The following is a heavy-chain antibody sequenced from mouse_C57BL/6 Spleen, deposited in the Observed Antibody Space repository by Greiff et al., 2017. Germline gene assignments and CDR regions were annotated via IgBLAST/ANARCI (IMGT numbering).Heavy chain of an antibody. J-gene: IGHJ1*03. Sequence: SGSELRSPGSSVKLSCKDFDSEVFPIAYMSWVRQKPGHGFEWIGGILPSIGRTIYGEKFEDKATLDADTLSNTAYLELNSLTSEDSAIYYCARENYYGSSYWYFDVWGTGTTVTVSS. D-gene: IGHD1-1*01. CDR2: ILPSIGRT. CDR1: DSEVFPIAY. CDR3: ARENYYGSSYWYFDV. V-gene: IGHV15-2*01.